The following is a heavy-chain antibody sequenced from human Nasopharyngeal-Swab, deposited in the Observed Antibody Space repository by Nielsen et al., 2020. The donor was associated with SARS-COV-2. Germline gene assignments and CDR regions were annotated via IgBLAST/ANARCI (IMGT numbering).Heavy chain of an antibody. CDR2: ISASGTT. V-gene: IGHV4-61*02. Sequence: SETLSLTCTVSGGSINGGDYYWSWIRLPAGEGLEWIGRISASGTTNYNPSRKSRVTISMYTPKSQLSQKLYSATAAETAVYYCAREGRYYDRSAYNHYYFDSWGQGTLVTVSS. J-gene: IGHJ4*02. CDR1: GGSINGGDYY. D-gene: IGHD3-22*01. CDR3: AREGRYYDRSAYNHYYFDS.